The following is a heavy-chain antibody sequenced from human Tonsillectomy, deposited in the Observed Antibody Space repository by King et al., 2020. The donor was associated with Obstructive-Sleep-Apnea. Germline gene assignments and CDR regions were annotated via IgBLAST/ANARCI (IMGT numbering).Heavy chain of an antibody. Sequence: VQLVESGGGVVQPGRSLRLSCAASGFTFSSYGMHWVRQTPGKGLEWVAVISYDGSDKYYADSLKGRFTISRDNSKNTLYLQMNSLRAEDTAVYYCAKDNSPGGYSGYGPDYWGQGTLVTVSS. CDR3: AKDNSPGGYSGYGPDY. CDR2: ISYDGSDK. V-gene: IGHV3-30*18. D-gene: IGHD5-12*01. CDR1: GFTFSSYG. J-gene: IGHJ4*02.